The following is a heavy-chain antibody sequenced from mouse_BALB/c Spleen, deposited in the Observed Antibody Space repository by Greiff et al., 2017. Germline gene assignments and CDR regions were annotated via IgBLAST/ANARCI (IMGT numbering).Heavy chain of an antibody. J-gene: IGHJ3*01. CDR2: ISDGGSYT. Sequence: EVQRVESGGGLVKPGGSLKLSCAASGFTFSDYYMYWVRQTPEKRLEWVATISDGGSYTYYPDSVKGRFTISRDNAKNNLYLQMSSLKSEDTAMYYCARDYAWFADWGQGTLVTVSA. V-gene: IGHV5-4*02. D-gene: IGHD2-12*01. CDR1: GFTFSDYY. CDR3: ARDYAWFAD.